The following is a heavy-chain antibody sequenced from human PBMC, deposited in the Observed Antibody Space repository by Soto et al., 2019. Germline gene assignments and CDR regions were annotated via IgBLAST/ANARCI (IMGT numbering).Heavy chain of an antibody. CDR2: IYYSGST. J-gene: IGHJ4*02. CDR3: XXRSPEAXXTAFDY. D-gene: IGHD1-26*01. V-gene: IGHV4-31*03. Sequence: QVQLQESGPGLVKPSQTLSLTCTVSGGSISXGGYYWSWIRQHPGKGLEWIGYIYYSGSTYYNPSLKSRVTISVXXXXXXXXXXXXXXTXXXXXXXXXXRSPEAXXTAFDYWGQGTLVTVSS. CDR1: GGSISXGGYY.